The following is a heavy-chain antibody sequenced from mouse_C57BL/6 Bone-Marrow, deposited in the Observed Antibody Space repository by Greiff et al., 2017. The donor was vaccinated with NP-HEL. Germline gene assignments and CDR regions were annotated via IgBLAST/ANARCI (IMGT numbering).Heavy chain of an antibody. CDR1: GYTFTSYG. CDR2: IYPRSGNT. CDR3: ARSRAMDY. V-gene: IGHV1-81*01. Sequence: QVQLKESGAELARPGASVKLSCKASGYTFTSYGISWVKQRPGQGLEWIGEIYPRSGNTYYNEKFKGKATLTADKSSSTAYMELRSLTSEDSAVYFWARSRAMDYWGQGTSVTVSS. J-gene: IGHJ4*01.